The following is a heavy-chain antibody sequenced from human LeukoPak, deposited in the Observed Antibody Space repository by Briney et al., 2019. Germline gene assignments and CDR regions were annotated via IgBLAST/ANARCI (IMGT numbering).Heavy chain of an antibody. Sequence: GASVKVSCKASGGAFSSYAISWVRQAPGQGLEWMGGIIPIFGTANYAQKFQGRVTITADESTSTAYMELSSLRSEDTAVYYCARDSDPGTVGATTSWFDPWGQGTLVTVSS. CDR3: ARDSDPGTVGATTSWFDP. D-gene: IGHD1-26*01. J-gene: IGHJ5*02. CDR1: GGAFSSYA. CDR2: IIPIFGTA. V-gene: IGHV1-69*01.